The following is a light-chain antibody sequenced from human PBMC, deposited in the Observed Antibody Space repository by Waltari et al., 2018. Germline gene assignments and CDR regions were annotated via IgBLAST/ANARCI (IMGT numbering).Light chain of an antibody. V-gene: IGLV2-11*01. CDR3: CSYAGSYTFV. J-gene: IGLJ2*01. Sequence: QSALTQPRSVSGSPGQSVTISCTGTSSDVGGYNYFSWYQQHPGKAPKFMIYDVNKRPSGVPDRFSCAKSGNTASLTISGLQAEDEADYYCCSYAGSYTFVFGGGTKLTVL. CDR2: DVN. CDR1: SSDVGGYNY.